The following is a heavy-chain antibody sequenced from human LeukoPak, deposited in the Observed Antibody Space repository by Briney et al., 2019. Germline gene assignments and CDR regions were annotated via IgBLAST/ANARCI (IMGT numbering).Heavy chain of an antibody. V-gene: IGHV3-66*01. Sequence: PGGSLRLSCAPSGLAVSRNHMSWVRQAPGKGLEWVSVIYSGGTTYYADSVKGRFTISRDNSKNTLYLQMNSLRVVDTAVYYCVSPAQQWSWFYFDYWGQGTLVTVSS. D-gene: IGHD6-19*01. CDR1: GLAVSRNH. CDR2: IYSGGTT. CDR3: VSPAQQWSWFYFDY. J-gene: IGHJ4*02.